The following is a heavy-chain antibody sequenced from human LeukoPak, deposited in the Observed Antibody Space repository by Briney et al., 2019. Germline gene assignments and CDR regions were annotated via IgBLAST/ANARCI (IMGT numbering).Heavy chain of an antibody. CDR1: GASISSYH. CDR3: ASHSGAYYFDS. V-gene: IGHV4-59*01. D-gene: IGHD2-15*01. Sequence: SETLSLTCTVSGASISSYHWSWIRQPPGKGLEWIGYIYYSGSTDYNPSLKSRVIISVDASKDQFSLKLSSVTAADTAVYYCASHSGAYYFDSWGQGALVSVSS. J-gene: IGHJ4*02. CDR2: IYYSGST.